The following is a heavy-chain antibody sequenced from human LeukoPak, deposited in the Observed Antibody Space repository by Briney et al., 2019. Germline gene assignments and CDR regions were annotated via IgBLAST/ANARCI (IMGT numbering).Heavy chain of an antibody. CDR2: IYYSGYT. CDR3: ARRKQEGWFDP. CDR1: GRSLSSYY. J-gene: IGHJ5*02. V-gene: IGHV4-59*08. Sequence: ASETLSLTCTLAGRSLSSYYWSWIRQPPGKGLEWIGYIYYSGYTNYNPSLKSRVTISVDTSKNQVSLKLSPVTATDTAVYYCARRKQEGWFDPWGQGTLVTVSS.